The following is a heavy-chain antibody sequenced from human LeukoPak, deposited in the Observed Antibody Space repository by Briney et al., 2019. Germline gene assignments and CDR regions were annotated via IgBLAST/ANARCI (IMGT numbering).Heavy chain of an antibody. CDR3: LRHRAVRTSGFDY. D-gene: IGHD2-2*01. J-gene: IGHJ4*02. V-gene: IGHV4-4*09. CDR1: GGSISSYY. CDR2: IYTSGST. Sequence: SETLSLTCTVSGGSISSYYWSWIRQPPGKGLEWIGYIYTSGSTNYNPSLKSRVTISVATSKNKFSLKLSSVTAADTAAYYCLRHRAVRTSGFDYWGQETLVTVSS.